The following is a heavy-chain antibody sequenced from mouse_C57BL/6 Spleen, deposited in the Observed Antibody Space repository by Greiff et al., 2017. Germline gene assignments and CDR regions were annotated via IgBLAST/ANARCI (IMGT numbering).Heavy chain of an antibody. CDR2: IRNKANGYTT. J-gene: IGHJ4*01. CDR3: ARYTRSLYAMDY. CDR1: GFTFTDYY. V-gene: IGHV7-3*01. Sequence: EVKLMESGGGLVQPGGSLSLSCAASGFTFTDYYMSWVRQPPGKALEWLGFIRNKANGYTTEYSASVKGRFTISRDNSQSILYLQMNALRAEDSATYYCARYTRSLYAMDYWGQGTSVTVSS.